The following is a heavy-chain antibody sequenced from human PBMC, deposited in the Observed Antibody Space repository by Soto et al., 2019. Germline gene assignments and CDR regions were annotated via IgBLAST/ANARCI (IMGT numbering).Heavy chain of an antibody. CDR3: ARDDSGSSLGNYYYYGMDV. CDR1: GFTFSSYE. V-gene: IGHV3-48*03. CDR2: ISSSGSTI. J-gene: IGHJ6*02. Sequence: VQLVESGGGLVQPGGSLRLSCAASGFTFSSYEMNWVRQAPGKGLEWVSYISSSGSTIYYADSVKGRFTISRDNAKNSLYLQMNSLRAEDTAVYYCARDDSGSSLGNYYYYGMDVWGQGTTVTVSS. D-gene: IGHD6-13*01.